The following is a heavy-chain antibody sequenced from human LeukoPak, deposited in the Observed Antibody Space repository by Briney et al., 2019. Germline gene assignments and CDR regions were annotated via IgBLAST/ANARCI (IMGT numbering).Heavy chain of an antibody. D-gene: IGHD3-10*01. V-gene: IGHV4-61*02. CDR3: ARGLGSGSYYNAY. CDR2: IYTSGST. Sequence: SQTLSLTCTVSGGSISSGSYYWSWIRQPAGKGLEWIGRIYTSGSTNYNPSLKSRVTISVDTSKNQFFLKLSSVTAADTAVYYCARGLGSGSYYNAYWGQGTLVTVSS. CDR1: GGSISSGSYY. J-gene: IGHJ4*02.